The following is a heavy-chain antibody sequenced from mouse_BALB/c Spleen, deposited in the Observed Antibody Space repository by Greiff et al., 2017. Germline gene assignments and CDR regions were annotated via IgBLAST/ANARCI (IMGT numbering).Heavy chain of an antibody. CDR3: ARKPDYYGSSYYAMDY. D-gene: IGHD1-1*01. CDR2: IWSGGST. J-gene: IGHJ4*01. CDR1: GFSLTSYG. Sequence: QVQLKQSGPGLVQPSQSLSITCTVSGFSLTSYGVHWVRQSPGKGLEWLGVIWSGGSTAYNAAFISRLSISKDNSKSQVFFKMNSLQANDTAIYYCARKPDYYGSSYYAMDYWGQGTSVTVAS. V-gene: IGHV2-2*02.